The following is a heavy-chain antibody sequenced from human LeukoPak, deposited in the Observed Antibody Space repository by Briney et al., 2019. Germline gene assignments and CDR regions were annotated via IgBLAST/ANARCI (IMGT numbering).Heavy chain of an antibody. CDR1: GFTFNLYA. J-gene: IGHJ5*02. CDR2: ISGYGANT. Sequence: PGGSLRLSCAASGFTFNLYAMSWVRQVPGKGLEWVSGISGYGANTYYADSVKGRFTISRDNSKNTVYLQMNSLTVEDTAVYHCAKDRGPYLGIDNNWFDPWGQGTLVIVSS. V-gene: IGHV3-23*01. D-gene: IGHD1-26*01. CDR3: AKDRGPYLGIDNNWFDP.